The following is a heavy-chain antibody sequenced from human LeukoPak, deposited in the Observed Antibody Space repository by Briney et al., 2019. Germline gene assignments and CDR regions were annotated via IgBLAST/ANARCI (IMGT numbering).Heavy chain of an antibody. CDR3: ARGIAPLGVKGSVWFDP. Sequence: PSQTLSLTCTVSGGSISSGDYYWSWIRQHPGKGLEWIAYIYYSGSTYYNPSLKSRVTISVDTSKNQFSLKLSSVTAADTAVYYCARGIAPLGVKGSVWFDPWGQGTLVTVSS. CDR1: GGSISSGDYY. D-gene: IGHD2-21*01. V-gene: IGHV4-31*03. CDR2: IYYSGST. J-gene: IGHJ5*02.